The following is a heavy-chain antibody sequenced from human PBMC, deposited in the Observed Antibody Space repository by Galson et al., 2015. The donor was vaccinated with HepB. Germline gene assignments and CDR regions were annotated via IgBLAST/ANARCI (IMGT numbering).Heavy chain of an antibody. D-gene: IGHD1-14*01. CDR2: ISGSGGST. Sequence: LRLSCAASGFTFSTYGMSWVRQAPGKGLEWVSIISGSGGSTFYADSVKGRFTISRDNSKNTLYLQMKSLTAADTAVYYCAKDPVRNYGMDVWGQGTTVTVSS. CDR1: GFTFSTYG. J-gene: IGHJ6*02. V-gene: IGHV3-23*01. CDR3: AKDPVRNYGMDV.